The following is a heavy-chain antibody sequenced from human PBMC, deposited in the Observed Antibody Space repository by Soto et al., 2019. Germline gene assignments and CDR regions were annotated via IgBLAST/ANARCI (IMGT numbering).Heavy chain of an antibody. V-gene: IGHV1-3*04. CDR3: ARVKAFKSDH. CDR2: IDTANGKA. Sequence: QVQLVQSGAEVRKPGASVKISCEASGYTFSEYPIHWVRQAPGQGLDWMGWIDTANGKARYSKKFRGRITITRETSASTVYLDLRSLTSEDTAMYFCARVKAFKSDHWGQGTLVAVSS. CDR1: GYTFSEYP. J-gene: IGHJ4*02. D-gene: IGHD3-16*01.